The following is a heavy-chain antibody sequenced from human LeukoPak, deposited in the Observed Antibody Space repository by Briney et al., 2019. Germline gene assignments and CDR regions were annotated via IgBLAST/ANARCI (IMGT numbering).Heavy chain of an antibody. Sequence: GGSLRLSCAASGFTVSSNYMTWVRQAPEKGLEWVSLIYSSGSTYYADSVKGRITISRDNSKNTLYLQMNSLRGDDTAVYYCARSGCSGRSCFTFDYWGQGTLVTVSS. V-gene: IGHV3-66*02. J-gene: IGHJ4*02. CDR3: ARSGCSGRSCFTFDY. CDR1: GFTVSSNY. D-gene: IGHD2-15*01. CDR2: IYSSGST.